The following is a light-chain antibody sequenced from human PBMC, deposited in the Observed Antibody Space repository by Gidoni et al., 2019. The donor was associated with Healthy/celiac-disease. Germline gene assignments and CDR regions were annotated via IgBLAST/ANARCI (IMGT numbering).Light chain of an antibody. V-gene: IGKV3-20*01. CDR1: QSVSSSY. J-gene: IGKJ3*01. CDR2: GAS. CDR3: QQYGSSPLFT. Sequence: EIVLTQSPGTLSLSPGERATLSCRASQSVSSSYLAWYQQKPGQAPRLLIYGASSRATCIPDRFSGSGSGTDFTLTISRLEPEDFAVYYCQQYGSSPLFTFGPGTKVHIK.